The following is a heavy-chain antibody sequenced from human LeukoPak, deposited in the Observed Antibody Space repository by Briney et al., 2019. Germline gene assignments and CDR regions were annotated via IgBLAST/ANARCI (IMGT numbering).Heavy chain of an antibody. Sequence: PGGSLRLSCAASGFTFSSYSINWVRQAPGKGLEWVSSISTGSSYIYYADSVKGRFTISRDNAKNSLYLQMSSLRAEDTAVFYCARDRSPIAADGMDVWGRGTTVTVSS. D-gene: IGHD6-25*01. CDR2: ISTGSSYI. J-gene: IGHJ6*02. CDR3: ARDRSPIAADGMDV. CDR1: GFTFSSYS. V-gene: IGHV3-21*01.